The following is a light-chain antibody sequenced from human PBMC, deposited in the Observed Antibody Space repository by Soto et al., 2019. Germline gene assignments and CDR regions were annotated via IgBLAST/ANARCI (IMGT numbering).Light chain of an antibody. J-gene: IGLJ2*01. Sequence: QSVLTQSPSESATPGQRVTISCSGSGSNIGTHAVNWYQQAPGTAPTLLIFRNHQRPSGVPDRFSGYKSGTSASLAISGPQSEDEADYYCAAWDDSLRAVVFGGGTKLTVL. V-gene: IGLV1-44*01. CDR1: GSNIGTHA. CDR3: AAWDDSLRAVV. CDR2: RNH.